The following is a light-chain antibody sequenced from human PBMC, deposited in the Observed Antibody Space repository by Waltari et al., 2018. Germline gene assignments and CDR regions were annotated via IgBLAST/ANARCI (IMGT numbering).Light chain of an antibody. CDR1: SSNIGTYS. J-gene: IGLJ2*01. CDR2: YND. V-gene: IGLV1-36*01. CDR3: AAWDDSLNGPL. Sequence: QSVLTQPPSVSEAARKSVTISCSGSSSNIGTYSVSWYQQLPETAPKLLIYYNDRRASGFSDRFSGSKSGTSASLAISGLQTDDEADYYCAAWDDSLNGPLFGGGTRLTVL.